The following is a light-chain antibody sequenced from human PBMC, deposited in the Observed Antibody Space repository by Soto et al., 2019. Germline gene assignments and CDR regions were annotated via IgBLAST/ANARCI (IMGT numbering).Light chain of an antibody. Sequence: QSVLTQPPSVSAAPGQTVTISCSGSSSNIEGNYVSWYQQLPGTAPKLLIYDNSERPSGIPDRFSGSKSGTSATLGITGLQTGDEADYYCGTWDTSLSAGVFGGGTKLTVL. V-gene: IGLV1-51*01. CDR1: SSNIEGNY. CDR3: GTWDTSLSAGV. CDR2: DNS. J-gene: IGLJ3*02.